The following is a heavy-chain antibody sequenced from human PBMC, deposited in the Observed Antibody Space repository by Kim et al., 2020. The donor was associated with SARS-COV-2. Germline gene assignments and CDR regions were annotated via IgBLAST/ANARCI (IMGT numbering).Heavy chain of an antibody. J-gene: IGHJ4*02. Sequence: SETLSLTCAVYGGSISSSNWWWWVRQPPGKGLEWIGEIYHSGSTNYNPSLKSRCTISVYQSKNQFSLQLSSVTAADTAVYYCASHESYYYDSSGYYDYWGQGTLVTVSS. CDR2: IYHSGST. CDR3: ASHESYYYDSSGYYDY. D-gene: IGHD3-22*01. V-gene: IGHV4-4*02. CDR1: GGSISSSNW.